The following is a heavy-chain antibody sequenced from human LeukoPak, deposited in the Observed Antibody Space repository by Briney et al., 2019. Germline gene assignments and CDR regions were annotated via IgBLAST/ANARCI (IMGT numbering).Heavy chain of an antibody. CDR2: IYYSGST. CDR1: GGSISSYY. D-gene: IGHD6-19*01. Sequence: SETLSLTCTVSGGSISSYYWSWIRQPPGKGLEWIGYIYYSGSTNYNPSLKSRVTISVDTSKNQFSLKLSSVTAADTAVYYCARLADASDAFDIWGQGTMVTVSS. J-gene: IGHJ3*02. V-gene: IGHV4-59*08. CDR3: ARLADASDAFDI.